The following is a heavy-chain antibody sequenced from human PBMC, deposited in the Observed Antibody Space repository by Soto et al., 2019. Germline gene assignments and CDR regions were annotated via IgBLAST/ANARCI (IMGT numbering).Heavy chain of an antibody. CDR2: ISYRGYT. D-gene: IGHD6-19*01. CDR3: ARVPWQWPVVG. CDR1: GGSINDYY. J-gene: IGHJ4*02. V-gene: IGHV4-59*12. Sequence: PSETLSLTCTVSGGSINDYYWSWIRQPPGKGLEWIGYISYRGYTNYNPSLKSRVTISVVTSKNQFSLKLSSVTAADTAVYYCARVPWQWPVVGWGQGTLVTVSS.